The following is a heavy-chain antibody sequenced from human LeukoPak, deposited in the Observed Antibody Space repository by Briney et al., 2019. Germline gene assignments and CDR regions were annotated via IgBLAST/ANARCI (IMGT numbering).Heavy chain of an antibody. J-gene: IGHJ4*02. D-gene: IGHD2-2*01. CDR1: GGSISSSSYY. Sequence: PSETLSLTCTVSGGSISSSSYYWGWIRQPPGKGLEWIGSIYYSGSTYYNPSLKSRVTISVDTSKNQFSLKLSSVTAADTAVYYCATLVPAAARLFDYWGQGTLVTVSS. CDR3: ATLVPAAARLFDY. CDR2: IYYSGST. V-gene: IGHV4-39*01.